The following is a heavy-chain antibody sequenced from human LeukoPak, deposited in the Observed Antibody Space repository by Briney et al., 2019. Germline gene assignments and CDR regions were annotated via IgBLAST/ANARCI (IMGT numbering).Heavy chain of an antibody. D-gene: IGHD3-10*01. CDR2: INHSGSP. CDR3: ARGSDGSENSYRNWFDP. V-gene: IGHV4-34*01. J-gene: IGHJ5*02. CDR1: RGTFSGYY. Sequence: SETLSLTCAVYRGTFSGYYWSWVRQPPGKGLEWIGEINHSGSPNYNPSLKSRVTISVDTSKNQFSLKLSSVTAADTAVYYCARGSDGSENSYRNWFDPWGQGSLVTVSS.